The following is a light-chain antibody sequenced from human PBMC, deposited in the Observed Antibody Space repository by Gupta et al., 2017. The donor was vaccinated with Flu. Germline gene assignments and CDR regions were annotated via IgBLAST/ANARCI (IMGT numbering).Light chain of an antibody. CDR2: AAS. J-gene: IGKJ1*01. V-gene: IGKV1-39*01. CDR3: QQSYSTPRT. CDR1: QSISSY. Sequence: SSLSASVGDRVTITCRASQSISSYLNWYQQKPGKAPKLLIYAASSLQSGVPSRFSGSGSGTDFTLTISSLQPEDFATYYCQQSYSTPRTFGQGTKVEIK.